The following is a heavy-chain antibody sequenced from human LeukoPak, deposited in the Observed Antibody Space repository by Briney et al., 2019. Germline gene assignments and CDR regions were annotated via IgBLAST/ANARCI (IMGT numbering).Heavy chain of an antibody. CDR3: ARRTDFDILTAYHFDY. Sequence: KPSETLSLTCTVSGGSISSYYWSWIRQPPGKGLEWIGYIYYSGSTNYNPSLKSRVTMSVDTSNNQFSLKLSSVTAADTAVYYCARRTDFDILTAYHFDYWGQGTLVTVSS. J-gene: IGHJ4*02. CDR2: IYYSGST. V-gene: IGHV4-59*08. D-gene: IGHD3-9*01. CDR1: GGSISSYY.